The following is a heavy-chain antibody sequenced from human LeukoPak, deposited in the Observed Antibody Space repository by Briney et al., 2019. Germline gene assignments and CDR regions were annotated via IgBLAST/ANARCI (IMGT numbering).Heavy chain of an antibody. CDR2: IYYSGIT. V-gene: IGHV4-39*01. J-gene: IGHJ4*02. Sequence: PSETLSLTCTVSGGSISSCSHYWGWIRQPPANGLEWIGTIYYSGITYYNPSLMSRVTMSVDTSKNQFSLKLTSVTAADTAVYYCATNPSGTFSFDFWGQGTLVTASS. CDR1: GGSISSCSHY. CDR3: ATNPSGTFSFDF. D-gene: IGHD1-26*01.